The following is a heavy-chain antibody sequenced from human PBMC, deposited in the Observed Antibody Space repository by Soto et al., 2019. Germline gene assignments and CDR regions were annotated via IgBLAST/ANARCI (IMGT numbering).Heavy chain of an antibody. CDR3: AREAVGATDFDY. Sequence: PSETLSLTCTVSGGSISGYYWNWIRQPAGKGLEWIGRIYTSGSTNYNPSLKSRVTMSVDTSKDQFSLKLSSVTAADTAVYYCAREAVGATDFDYWGQGTLVTVSS. J-gene: IGHJ4*02. V-gene: IGHV4-4*07. D-gene: IGHD1-26*01. CDR2: IYTSGST. CDR1: GGSISGYY.